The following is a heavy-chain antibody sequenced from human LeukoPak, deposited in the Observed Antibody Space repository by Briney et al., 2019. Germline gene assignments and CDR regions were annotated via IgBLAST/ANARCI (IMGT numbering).Heavy chain of an antibody. CDR2: INPSGGST. J-gene: IGHJ4*02. CDR3: ARDGGLRLGELSLSRFDY. D-gene: IGHD3-16*02. Sequence: ASVKVSCKASGYTFTGYYMHWVRQAPGQGLEWMGIINPSGGSTSYAQKFQGRVTMTRDTSTSTVYMELSSLRSEDTAVYYCARDGGLRLGELSLSRFDYWGQGTLVTVSS. CDR1: GYTFTGYY. V-gene: IGHV1-46*01.